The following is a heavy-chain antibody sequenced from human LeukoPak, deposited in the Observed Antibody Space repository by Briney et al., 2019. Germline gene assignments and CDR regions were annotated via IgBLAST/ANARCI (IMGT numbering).Heavy chain of an antibody. V-gene: IGHV1-2*02. D-gene: IGHD2-15*01. Sequence: ASVKVSCEASGYTFTGYYMHWVRQAPGQGLEWMGWINPNSGGTNYAQKFQGRVTMTRDTSISTAYMELSRLRSDDTAVYYCARDSDIGGAFDIWGQGTMVTVSS. CDR2: INPNSGGT. CDR3: ARDSDIGGAFDI. CDR1: GYTFTGYY. J-gene: IGHJ3*02.